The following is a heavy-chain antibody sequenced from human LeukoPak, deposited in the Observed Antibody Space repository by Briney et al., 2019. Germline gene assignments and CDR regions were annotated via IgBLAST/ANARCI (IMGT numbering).Heavy chain of an antibody. V-gene: IGHV3-7*03. CDR1: GFTFSSYW. CDR3: AKDFSGGFYDILTGYYNDHFDY. CDR2: IKQDGSEK. Sequence: GGSLRLSCAASGFTFSSYWMTWIRQAPGKGLEWVANIKQDGSEKYYVDSVKGRFTISRDNAKNSLYLQMNSLRAEDTAVYYCAKDFSGGFYDILTGYYNDHFDYWGQGTLVTVSS. J-gene: IGHJ4*02. D-gene: IGHD3-9*01.